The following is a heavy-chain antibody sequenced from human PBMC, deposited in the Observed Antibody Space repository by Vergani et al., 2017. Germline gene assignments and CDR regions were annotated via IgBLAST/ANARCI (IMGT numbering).Heavy chain of an antibody. V-gene: IGHV3-23*01. CDR3: AKANPRKSGYDYLYYYHAMDV. D-gene: IGHD5-12*01. CDR2: ISASGGST. CDR1: GFTFNHYA. Sequence: EVQLLESGGDLVQPGGSLRLSCAASGFTFNHYAMNWVRQAPGKGLEWVSGISASGGSTYYAGSVKGRFTISRDSSKNTLYLQMNSLSAGDPAVYYCAKANPRKSGYDYLYYYHAMDVWGQGTTVTVSS. J-gene: IGHJ6*02.